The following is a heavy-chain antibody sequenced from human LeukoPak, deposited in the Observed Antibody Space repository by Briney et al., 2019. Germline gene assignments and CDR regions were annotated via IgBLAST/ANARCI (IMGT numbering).Heavy chain of an antibody. J-gene: IGHJ1*01. CDR3: ARSRVYPARGKYSSGWYGGKTEYFQH. CDR2: IYYSGST. V-gene: IGHV4-39*01. D-gene: IGHD6-19*01. Sequence: SETLSLTCSVSGGSISSSSYYWGWIRQPPGKGLEWIGSIYYSGSTYYNPSLKSRVTTSVDTSKNQFSLKLSSVTAADTAVYYCARSRVYPARGKYSSGWYGGKTEYFQHWGQGTLVTVSS. CDR1: GGSISSSSYY.